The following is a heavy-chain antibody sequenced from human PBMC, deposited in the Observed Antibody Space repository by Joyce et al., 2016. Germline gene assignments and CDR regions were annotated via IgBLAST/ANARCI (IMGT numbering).Heavy chain of an antibody. CDR1: GYTFTNYY. Sequence: QVQLVQSGAEVRKPGASVKVPCKASGYTFTNYYMPWWRQAPGQGLEWRGIINPSGGSTNSAQKCQGRVTMTRDTSTSTVYMELSSLRSEDTAVYYCARDTAMATGYYYYGMDVWGQGTTVTASS. CDR3: ARDTAMATGYYYYGMDV. CDR2: INPSGGST. J-gene: IGHJ6*02. D-gene: IGHD5-18*01. V-gene: IGHV1-46*01.